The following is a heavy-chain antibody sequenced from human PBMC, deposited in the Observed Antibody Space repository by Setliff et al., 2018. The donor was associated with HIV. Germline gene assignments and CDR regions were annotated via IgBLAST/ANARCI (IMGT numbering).Heavy chain of an antibody. D-gene: IGHD3-3*01. CDR2: IHYSGNT. V-gene: IGHV4-31*03. J-gene: IGHJ4*02. Sequence: SETLSLTCTVSGDSISSANYFWNWIRQHPGKGLEWIGYIHYSGNTYNNPSLNSRISISVDMSKNKFSLKLSSLTAADTAVYYCARGGLGVVTSFDSWGPGTLVTVSS. CDR3: ARGGLGVVTSFDS. CDR1: GDSISSANYF.